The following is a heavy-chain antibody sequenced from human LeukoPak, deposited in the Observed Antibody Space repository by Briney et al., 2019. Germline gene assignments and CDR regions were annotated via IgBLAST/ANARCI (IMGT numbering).Heavy chain of an antibody. CDR3: ARDNLWFGELFAYFDY. J-gene: IGHJ4*02. D-gene: IGHD3-10*01. Sequence: SETLSLTCAVSGGSISSSNWWSWVRQPPGKGLEWIGEIYHSGSTNYNPSLKSRVTISVDKSKNQFSLKLSSVTAADTAVYYCARDNLWFGELFAYFDYWGQGTLVTVSS. V-gene: IGHV4-4*02. CDR2: IYHSGST. CDR1: GGSISSSNW.